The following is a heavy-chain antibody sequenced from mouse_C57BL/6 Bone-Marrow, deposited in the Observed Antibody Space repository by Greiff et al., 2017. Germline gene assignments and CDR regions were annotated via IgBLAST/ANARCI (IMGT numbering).Heavy chain of an antibody. D-gene: IGHD1-1*01. CDR1: GFNIKDDY. Sequence: VQLQQSGAELVRPGASVKLSCTASGFNIKDDYMHWVKQRPEQGLEWIGWIDPENGDNEYAPKFQGKATITADTSSNTAYLQLSSLTSEDTAVYYCTTGTVVAHFDYWGQGTTLTVSS. CDR2: IDPENGDN. J-gene: IGHJ2*01. V-gene: IGHV14-4*01. CDR3: TTGTVVAHFDY.